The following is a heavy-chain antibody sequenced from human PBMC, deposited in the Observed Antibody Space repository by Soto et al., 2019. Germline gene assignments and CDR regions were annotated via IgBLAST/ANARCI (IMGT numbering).Heavy chain of an antibody. J-gene: IGHJ5*02. Sequence: PSETLSLTCAVYGGSFSGYYWSWIRQPPGKGLEWIGEINHSGSTNYNPSLKSRVTISVDTSKNQFSLKLSSVTAADTAVYYCARALKPFGVVIFDPWGQGTLVTVSS. CDR1: GGSFSGYY. V-gene: IGHV4-34*01. CDR3: ARALKPFGVVIFDP. D-gene: IGHD3-3*01. CDR2: INHSGST.